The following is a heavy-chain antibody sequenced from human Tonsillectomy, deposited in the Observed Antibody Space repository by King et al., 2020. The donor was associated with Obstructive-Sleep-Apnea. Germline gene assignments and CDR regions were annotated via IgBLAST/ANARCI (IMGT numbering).Heavy chain of an antibody. CDR1: GGSISNYY. J-gene: IGHJ4*02. D-gene: IGHD5-12*01. CDR2: MYYSGNT. CDR3: ARHRGVEDYGGYGDYFDY. V-gene: IGHV4-59*08. Sequence: VQLQESGPGLVKPSETLSLTCTVSGGSISNYYWSWIRQPPGKGLEWIGYMYYSGNTNFNPSLKSRVTISADTSKIQFSLRLISVTAADTAVYYCARHRGVEDYGGYGDYFDYWGQGTQVTVSS.